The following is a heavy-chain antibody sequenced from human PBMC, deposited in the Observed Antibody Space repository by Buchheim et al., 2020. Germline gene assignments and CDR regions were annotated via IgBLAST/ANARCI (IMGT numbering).Heavy chain of an antibody. D-gene: IGHD3-10*01. J-gene: IGHJ4*02. CDR3: AKVFYSDTWYGEDS. Sequence: EVQLLESGGGLVQPGGSLRLSCAASGFSFIDYGMTWVRQAPGKGLEWVSSVSGSGRPGGVSTFYADSVKGRFTISKDYSKNTLYLQMNSLRVEDTAIYYCAKVFYSDTWYGEDSWGQGTL. CDR1: GFSFIDYG. CDR2: VSGSGRPGGVST. V-gene: IGHV3-23*01.